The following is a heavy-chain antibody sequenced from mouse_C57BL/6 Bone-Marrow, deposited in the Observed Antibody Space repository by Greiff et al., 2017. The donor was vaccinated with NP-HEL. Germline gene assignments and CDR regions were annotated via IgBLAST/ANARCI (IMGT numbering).Heavy chain of an antibody. CDR2: IRSKSNNDAT. J-gene: IGHJ3*01. CDR1: GFSFNTYA. V-gene: IGHV10-1*01. Sequence: DVQLVESGGGLVQPKGSLKLSCAASGFSFNTYAMNWVRQAPGKGMEWVARIRSKSNNDATYYAESGKDRFTSDRDDSESMLYLQRNNLKTEDTAMYYCVRRGIDTPFAYWGQGTLVTVSA. CDR3: VRRGIDTPFAY.